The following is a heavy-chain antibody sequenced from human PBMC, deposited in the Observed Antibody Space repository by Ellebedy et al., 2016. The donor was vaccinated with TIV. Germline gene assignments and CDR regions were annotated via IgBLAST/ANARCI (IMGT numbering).Heavy chain of an antibody. Sequence: GESLKISCAASGFTFSSYGMHWVRQAPGKGLEWVAVISYDGSNKYYADSVKGRFTISRDNSKNTLYLQMNSLRAEDTAVYYCAKLTPSWGQGTLVTVSS. CDR2: ISYDGSNK. CDR1: GFTFSSYG. J-gene: IGHJ5*02. V-gene: IGHV3-30*18. CDR3: AKLTPS.